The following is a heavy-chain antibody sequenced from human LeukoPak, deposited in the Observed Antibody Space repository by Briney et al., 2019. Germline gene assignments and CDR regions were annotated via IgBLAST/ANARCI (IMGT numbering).Heavy chain of an antibody. CDR1: GFTFSSYS. J-gene: IGHJ4*02. CDR2: ISSSSSYI. Sequence: PGGSLRLSCAASGFTFSSYSMNWVRQAPGKGLEWVSSISSSSSYIYYADSVKGRFTISRDNAKNSLYLQMNSLRAEDTAVYYCARDQGSGWYYLDYWGQGTLVTVSS. D-gene: IGHD6-19*01. V-gene: IGHV3-21*01. CDR3: ARDQGSGWYYLDY.